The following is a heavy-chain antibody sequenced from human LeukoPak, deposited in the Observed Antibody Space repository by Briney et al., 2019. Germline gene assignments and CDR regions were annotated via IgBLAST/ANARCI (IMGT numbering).Heavy chain of an antibody. CDR2: IYHTGST. D-gene: IGHD2-2*03. J-gene: IGHJ4*02. Sequence: SETLSLTCGVSGYSISRGYYWAWIRQPPGKGLEWIGTIYHTGSTYYNPSLESRVTISVDTSKNEFSLNLNSVTAADTAVYYCARAGWIITSGIDYWGQGPLVTVSS. CDR3: ARAGWIITSGIDY. CDR1: GYSISRGYY. V-gene: IGHV4-38-2*01.